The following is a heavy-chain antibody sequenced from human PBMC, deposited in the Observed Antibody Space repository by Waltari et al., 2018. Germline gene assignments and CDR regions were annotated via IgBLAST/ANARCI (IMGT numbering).Heavy chain of an antibody. Sequence: HLVESGGGEVQPGRSLRLSCAASTFSFNDYTIHWVRQTPDKGRQGVALISYDGKNKEYSDSVKGRFTISRDTSKNTVSLQMSSLRVADTGLYFCARSLTTSAWRSTFYYSRLDVWGRGTTVTVSS. CDR1: TFSFNDYT. CDR2: ISYDGKNK. V-gene: IGHV3-30*04. J-gene: IGHJ6*02. CDR3: ARSLTTSAWRSTFYYSRLDV. D-gene: IGHD1-26*01.